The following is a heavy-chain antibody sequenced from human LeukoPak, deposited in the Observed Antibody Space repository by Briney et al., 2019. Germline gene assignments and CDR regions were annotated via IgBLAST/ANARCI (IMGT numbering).Heavy chain of an antibody. V-gene: IGHV5-51*01. D-gene: IGHD1-1*01. CDR1: GYPFATSW. Sequence: GESLKISCKGSGYPFATSWIGLVRQIPGKGVELVGIFYPGGSRTTYRPSFQGQVTISDDKSIRNAYLQWNSLKAPDTAIYYCVRLFRNWSGGGVDQWGQGTLVTVSS. CDR3: VRLFRNWSGGGVDQ. J-gene: IGHJ4*02. CDR2: FYPGGSRT.